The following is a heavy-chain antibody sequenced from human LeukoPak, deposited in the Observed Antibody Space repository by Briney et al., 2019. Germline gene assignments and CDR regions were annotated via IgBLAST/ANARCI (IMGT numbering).Heavy chain of an antibody. CDR2: INPNSGGT. D-gene: IGHD2-21*02. CDR1: GYTFTGYY. V-gene: IGHV1-2*02. Sequence: GASVKVSCKASGYTFTGYYMHWVRQAPGQGLEWMGWINPNSGGTNYAQKFQGRVTMTRDTSISTAYMELSRLRSDDTAVYYCARDGSLAYCGGDCYSPFDYWGQGTLVTVSS. J-gene: IGHJ4*02. CDR3: ARDGSLAYCGGDCYSPFDY.